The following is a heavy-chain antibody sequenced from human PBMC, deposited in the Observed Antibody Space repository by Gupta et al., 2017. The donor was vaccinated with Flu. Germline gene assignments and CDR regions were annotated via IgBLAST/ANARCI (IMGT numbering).Heavy chain of an antibody. CDR2: ISAYNGNT. J-gene: IGHJ5*02. D-gene: IGHD5-12*01. Sequence: QVQLVQSGAEVKKPGASVKVSCKASGYTFTSYGISWVRQAPGQGLEWMGWISAYNGNTNYAQKLQGRVTMTTDTSTSTAYMELRSLRSDDTAVYYCARDSPVENYSGYDFAWFDPWGQGTLVTVSS. CDR3: ARDSPVENYSGYDFAWFDP. CDR1: GYTFTSYG. V-gene: IGHV1-18*01.